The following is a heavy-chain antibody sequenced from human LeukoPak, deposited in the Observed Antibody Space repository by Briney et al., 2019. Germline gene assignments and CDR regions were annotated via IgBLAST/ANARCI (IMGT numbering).Heavy chain of an antibody. V-gene: IGHV3-21*01. CDR2: ISSSSSYI. Sequence: GGSLRLSCAASGFTFSSYSMNWVRQAPGEGLEWVSSISSSSSYIYYADSVKGRFTISRDNAKNSLYLQMNSLRAEDTAVYYCSAMDTAMVNYWGQGTLVTVSS. CDR1: GFTFSSYS. CDR3: SAMDTAMVNY. J-gene: IGHJ4*02. D-gene: IGHD5-18*01.